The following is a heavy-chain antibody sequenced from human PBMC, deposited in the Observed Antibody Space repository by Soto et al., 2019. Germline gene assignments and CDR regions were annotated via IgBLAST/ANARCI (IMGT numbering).Heavy chain of an antibody. V-gene: IGHV1-8*01. D-gene: IGHD7-27*01. CDR3: ASLPWANYYYYGMDV. Sequence: QVQLVQSGAEVKKPGASVKVSCKASGYTFTSYDIKWVLQATGQGLEWMGWMNPNSGNTVYAQKFQGRVTMTMNTSIITAYMELSSLRSEVTAVYYCASLPWANYYYYGMDVWGQGTTVTVSS. CDR1: GYTFTSYD. CDR2: MNPNSGNT. J-gene: IGHJ6*02.